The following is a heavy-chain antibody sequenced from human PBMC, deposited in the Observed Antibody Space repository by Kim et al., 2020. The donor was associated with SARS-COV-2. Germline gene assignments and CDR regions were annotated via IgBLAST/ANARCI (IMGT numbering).Heavy chain of an antibody. CDR3: ARGSGITIFGGVMIDAFDI. CDR1: GGSISSGGYY. CDR2: IYYSGST. J-gene: IGHJ3*02. D-gene: IGHD3-3*01. Sequence: SETLSLTCTVSGGSISSGGYYWSWIRQHPGKGLEWIGCIYYSGSTYYNPSLKSRVTISVDTSNNQFSLKLSSVTAADTAVYYCARGSGITIFGGVMIDAFDIWGQGTMVTVSS. V-gene: IGHV4-31*03.